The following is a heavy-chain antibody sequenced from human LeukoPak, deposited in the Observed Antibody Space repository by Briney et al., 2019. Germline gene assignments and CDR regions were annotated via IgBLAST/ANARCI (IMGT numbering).Heavy chain of an antibody. J-gene: IGHJ3*01. CDR1: GFSFRNYA. Sequence: PGGSLRLSCAASGFSFRNYAMGWVRQAPGKGLEWVSGFTGRGGNTYYADSVKGRFTISGDNSKNTLYLQMNSLRAEDTAVYSCAKSRSVYEADAFDLWGRGTLVTVSS. CDR3: AKSRSVYEADAFDL. D-gene: IGHD5/OR15-5a*01. CDR2: FTGRGGNT. V-gene: IGHV3-23*01.